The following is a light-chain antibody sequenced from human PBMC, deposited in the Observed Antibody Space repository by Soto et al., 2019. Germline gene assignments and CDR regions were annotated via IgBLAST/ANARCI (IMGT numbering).Light chain of an antibody. CDR1: QSVSSN. V-gene: IGKV3D-15*01. Sequence: IVMTQSPTILSVSPGERATLSCRPGQSVSSNLAWYQQNPGQPPRLLMYGVYTRAPGTPARFSGSGSGTDFTLTISRLEPEDFAVYYCQQYGYSPLTFGQGTKVDIK. CDR2: GVY. J-gene: IGKJ1*01. CDR3: QQYGYSPLT.